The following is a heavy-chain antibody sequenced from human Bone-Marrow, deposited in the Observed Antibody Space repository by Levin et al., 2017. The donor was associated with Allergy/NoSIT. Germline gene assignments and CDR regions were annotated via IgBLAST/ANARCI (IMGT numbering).Heavy chain of an antibody. CDR2: ISDNGGVT. Sequence: LSLTCAASGFTFSNYAMNWVRQAPGKGLEWVSGISDNGGVTHYADSVRGRFTISRDNSKNTLYLQMHSLRAEDTAMYYCAKRELVVQAKSFDYWGQGTLVTVSS. CDR1: GFTFSNYA. V-gene: IGHV3-23*01. D-gene: IGHD2-2*01. CDR3: AKRELVVQAKSFDY. J-gene: IGHJ4*02.